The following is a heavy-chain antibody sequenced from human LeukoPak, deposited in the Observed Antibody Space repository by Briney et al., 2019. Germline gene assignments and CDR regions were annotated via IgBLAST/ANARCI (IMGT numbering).Heavy chain of an antibody. D-gene: IGHD2-2*01. CDR2: ISAYNGNT. V-gene: IGHV1-18*01. Sequence: ASVKVSCKASGYTFTSYGISWVRQAPGQGLEWMGWISAYNGNTNYAQKLQGRVTMTTDTSTGTAYMELRSLRSDDTAVYYCARESVVVPAATFLDVWGKGTTVTVSS. J-gene: IGHJ6*04. CDR3: ARESVVVPAATFLDV. CDR1: GYTFTSYG.